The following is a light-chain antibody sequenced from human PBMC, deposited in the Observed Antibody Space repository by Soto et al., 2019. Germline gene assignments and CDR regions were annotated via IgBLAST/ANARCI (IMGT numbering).Light chain of an antibody. V-gene: IGKV3-20*01. Sequence: EIVLTQAPGTLSLSPGERATLSCTASQSVTSSYLAWYQQKPDQSPRLLIYGASTRATGIPDRFSGSGSETDFTLTSRGPEPEDFAVHYCQQYGTSDPGFPFGPGTKVDV. CDR2: GAS. CDR1: QSVTSSY. J-gene: IGKJ3*01. CDR3: QQYGTSDPGFP.